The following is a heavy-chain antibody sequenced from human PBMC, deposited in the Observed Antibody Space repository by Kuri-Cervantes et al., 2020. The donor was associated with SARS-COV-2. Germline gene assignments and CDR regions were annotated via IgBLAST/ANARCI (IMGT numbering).Heavy chain of an antibody. D-gene: IGHD2-21*02. J-gene: IGHJ3*02. CDR2: ISYDGSNK. CDR3: ARVRALCGGDCYSANDAFDI. V-gene: IGHV3-30-3*01. CDR1: GFTFSSYA. Sequence: LCLTCAASGFTFSSYAMHWGRPAPGKGLEWVAVISYDGSNKYYADSGKGRFTISRDNSKNTLYLQMYSLRAEDTAVYYCARVRALCGGDCYSANDAFDIWGQGTMVTVSS.